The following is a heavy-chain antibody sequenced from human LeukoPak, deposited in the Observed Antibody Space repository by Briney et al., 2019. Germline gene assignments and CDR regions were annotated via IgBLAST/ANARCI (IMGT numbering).Heavy chain of an antibody. CDR2: IYHSGST. D-gene: IGHD2-2*01. Sequence: SETLSLTCAVSGGSISSSNWWSWVRQPPGKGLEWIGEIYHSGSTNYNPSLKSRVTISVDKSKNQFSLKLSSVTAADTAVYYCARGRYCSSTSCPYAYFDYWGQGTLVTVSS. V-gene: IGHV4-4*02. CDR1: GGSISSSNW. J-gene: IGHJ4*02. CDR3: ARGRYCSSTSCPYAYFDY.